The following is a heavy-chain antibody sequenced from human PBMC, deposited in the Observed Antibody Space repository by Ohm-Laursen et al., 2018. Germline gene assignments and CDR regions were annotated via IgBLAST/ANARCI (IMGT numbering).Heavy chain of an antibody. CDR2: ISWNSNTI. Sequence: SLRLSCTASGFTFDHYAFHWIQQAPGKGLEWVSGISWNSNTIGYADSVRGRFTISRDNAKNFLYLQMDSLRLDDTAIYYCVKGYVWGFHYWGQGTPVFVSS. V-gene: IGHV3-9*01. J-gene: IGHJ4*02. CDR3: VKGYVWGFHY. CDR1: GFTFDHYA. D-gene: IGHD3-16*01.